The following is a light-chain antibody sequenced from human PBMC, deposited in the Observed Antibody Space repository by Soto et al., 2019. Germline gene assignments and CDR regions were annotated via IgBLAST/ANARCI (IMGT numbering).Light chain of an antibody. J-gene: IGKJ2*01. Sequence: EIVLTQSPGTLSLSPGERATLSCRASQSVSSSYLAWYQQNPGQAPRLLIYGASRRATGIPVRFSGSGSGTDFTLTISILEPADFAVYYCQQYGRSPTFGQGTQLEIK. V-gene: IGKV3-20*01. CDR1: QSVSSSY. CDR3: QQYGRSPT. CDR2: GAS.